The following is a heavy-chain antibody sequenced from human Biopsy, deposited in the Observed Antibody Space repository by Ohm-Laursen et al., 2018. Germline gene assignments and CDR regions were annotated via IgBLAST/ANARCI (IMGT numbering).Heavy chain of an antibody. J-gene: IGHJ4*02. V-gene: IGHV1-18*01. Sequence: ASVKVSCKTSGYAFDTDGITWVRQAPGQGLEWMGWVSGYNGNTNYAQKLQGRVTMTIDTSTSTVYMELRSLRSNDTAVYFCARVGSGWAPFDKWGPGTLVTVSS. CDR3: ARVGSGWAPFDK. CDR1: GYAFDTDG. D-gene: IGHD6-19*01. CDR2: VSGYNGNT.